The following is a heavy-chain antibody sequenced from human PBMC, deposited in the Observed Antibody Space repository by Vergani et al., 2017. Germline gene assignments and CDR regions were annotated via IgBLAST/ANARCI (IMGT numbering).Heavy chain of an antibody. CDR2: INHSGST. J-gene: IGHJ4*02. CDR1: GGSFSGYY. V-gene: IGHV4-34*01. Sequence: QVQLQQWGAGLLKPSETLSLTCAVYGGSFSGYYWSWIRQPPGKGLEWIGEINHSGSTNYNPSLKSRVTISVDTSKNQFSLKLRSVTAADTAVYYCARGYYYDSSGYYYLDSWGQGTLATVSS. D-gene: IGHD3-22*01. CDR3: ARGYYYDSSGYYYLDS.